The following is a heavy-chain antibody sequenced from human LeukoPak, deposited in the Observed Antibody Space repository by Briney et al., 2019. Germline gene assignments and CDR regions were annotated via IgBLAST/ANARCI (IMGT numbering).Heavy chain of an antibody. CDR1: GGSISSYY. Sequence: PSETLSLTCTVSGGSISSYYWSWIRQPPGKGLEWIGYIYYSGSTNYNPSLKSRVTISVDTSKNQFSLKLSSVTAADTAVYYCARGSSGYTYYFDYWGQGTLVTVSS. CDR2: IYYSGST. D-gene: IGHD3-22*01. J-gene: IGHJ4*02. V-gene: IGHV4-59*01. CDR3: ARGSSGYTYYFDY.